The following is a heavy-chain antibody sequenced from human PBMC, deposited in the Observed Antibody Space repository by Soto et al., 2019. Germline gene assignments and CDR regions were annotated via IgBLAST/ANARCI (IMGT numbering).Heavy chain of an antibody. D-gene: IGHD2-2*01. CDR2: ISYDGSNK. CDR1: GFTFSSYG. Sequence: QVQLVESGGGVVQPGRSLRLSCAASGFTFSSYGMHWVRQAPGKGLEWVAVISYDGSNKYYADSVKGRFTISRDNSKNTLYLQMNSLRAEDTAVYYCAKELHWGSTSHYYYGMDVWGQGTTVTVSS. J-gene: IGHJ6*02. CDR3: AKELHWGSTSHYYYGMDV. V-gene: IGHV3-30*18.